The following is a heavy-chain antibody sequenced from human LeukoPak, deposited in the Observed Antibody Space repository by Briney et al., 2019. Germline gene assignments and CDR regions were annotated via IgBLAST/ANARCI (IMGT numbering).Heavy chain of an antibody. CDR2: IYSGGST. CDR1: GFTVSSNY. V-gene: IGHV3-53*01. CDR3: ARSRTEWFDFDY. J-gene: IGHJ4*02. D-gene: IGHD3-3*01. Sequence: GGSLRLSCAASGFTVSSNYMSWVRQAPGKGLEWVSVIYSGGSTYYADSVKGRFTISRDNSKNTLYLQMNSLGAEDTAVYYCARSRTEWFDFDYWGQGTLVTVSS.